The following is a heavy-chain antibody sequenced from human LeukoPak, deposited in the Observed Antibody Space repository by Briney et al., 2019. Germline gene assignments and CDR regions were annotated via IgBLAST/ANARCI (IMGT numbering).Heavy chain of an antibody. D-gene: IGHD2-15*01. CDR3: ARRTPPYYYGMDV. Sequence: PSETLSLTCTVSGGSISSRSYYWGWIRQPPGKGLEWIGSIYYSGSTYYNPSLKSRVTISVDTSKNQFSLKLSSVTAADTAVYFCARRTPPYYYGMDVWGQGTTVTVSS. CDR2: IYYSGST. V-gene: IGHV4-39*01. CDR1: GGSISSRSYY. J-gene: IGHJ6*02.